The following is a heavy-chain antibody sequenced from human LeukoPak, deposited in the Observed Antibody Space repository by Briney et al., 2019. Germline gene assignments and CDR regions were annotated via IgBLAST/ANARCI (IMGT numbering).Heavy chain of an antibody. J-gene: IGHJ5*02. CDR3: AKDRSLTIRLYGSGSSASNWFDA. Sequence: GGSLRLSCAASGFTFSSYDMRWVRQAPGKGLEWVSGISGRGGSTYYADSAKGRFTISRDNSKNTLYLQMNSLRAEDTAVYYCAKDRSLTIRLYGSGSSASNWFDAWGQGTLVTVSS. CDR1: GFTFSSYD. CDR2: ISGRGGST. D-gene: IGHD3-10*01. V-gene: IGHV3-23*01.